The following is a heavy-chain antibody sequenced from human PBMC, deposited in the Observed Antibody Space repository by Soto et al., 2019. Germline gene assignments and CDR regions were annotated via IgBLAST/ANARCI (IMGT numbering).Heavy chain of an antibody. Sequence: GGSLRLSCVASGLTFGSRAMSWVRQSPGEGLEWVSTITDTGGDAKYADSVRGRFAISRDNSKNTLYLQMSALRAEDSAIYFCVRGSKDSYPRPRIFDFRGRGTLLTVSS. CDR3: VRGSKDSYPRPRIFDF. J-gene: IGHJ4*02. CDR2: ITDTGGDA. V-gene: IGHV3-23*01. CDR1: GLTFGSRA. D-gene: IGHD2-15*01.